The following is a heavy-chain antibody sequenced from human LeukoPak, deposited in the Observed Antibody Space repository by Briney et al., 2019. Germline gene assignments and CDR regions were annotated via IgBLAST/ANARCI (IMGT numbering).Heavy chain of an antibody. CDR3: ARISITASLGMDV. D-gene: IGHD3-10*01. Sequence: ASVKVSCKASGYTFTGYYMHWVRQAPGQGLEWMGWINPNSGGTNYAQKFQGRVTVTRDTPISTAYMELSRLRSDDTAVYYCARISITASLGMDVWGQGTTVTVPS. V-gene: IGHV1-2*02. CDR2: INPNSGGT. CDR1: GYTFTGYY. J-gene: IGHJ6*02.